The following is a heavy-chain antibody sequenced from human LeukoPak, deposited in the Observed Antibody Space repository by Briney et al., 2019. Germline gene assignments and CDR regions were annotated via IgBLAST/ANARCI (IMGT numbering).Heavy chain of an antibody. CDR2: IYHSGST. J-gene: IGHJ6*04. V-gene: IGHV4-4*02. CDR1: GGSIGISNW. CDR3: ARDRGMDV. Sequence: PSGTLSLTCAVSGGSIGISNWWSWVRQPPGKGLEWIWEIYHSGSTNYNPSLKSRVSISVDKSTNQCSLKLSSVTAADTAVYYCARDRGMDVWGKGTTVTVSS.